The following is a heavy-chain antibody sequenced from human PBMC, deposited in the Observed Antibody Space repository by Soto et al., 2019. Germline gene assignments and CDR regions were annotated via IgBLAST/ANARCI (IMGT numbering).Heavy chain of an antibody. J-gene: IGHJ4*02. Sequence: PGGSLRLSCAASGFTFSSYWMHWVRQAPGKGLVWVSRINSDGSSTSYADSVKGRFTISRDNAKNTLYLQMNSLRAEDTALYYFARYGHGGYENTFDYWGQGTLVTVSS. CDR2: INSDGSST. CDR1: GFTFSSYW. V-gene: IGHV3-74*01. CDR3: ARYGHGGYENTFDY. D-gene: IGHD5-12*01.